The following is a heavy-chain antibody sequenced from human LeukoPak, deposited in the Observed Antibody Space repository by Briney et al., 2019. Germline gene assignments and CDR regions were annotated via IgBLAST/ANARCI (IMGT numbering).Heavy chain of an antibody. J-gene: IGHJ4*02. CDR3: AKDNYPYGSFDF. V-gene: IGHV1-2*02. Sequence: ASVKVSCKTSGYTFTAYDLRWVRQAPGQGPEWLGWIKPGNGVTRYAQKFQGRVTITSDTSITTAYMELSSLKSDDTGVYYCAKDNYPYGSFDFWGQGALVTVSS. D-gene: IGHD4-11*01. CDR1: GYTFTAYD. CDR2: IKPGNGVT.